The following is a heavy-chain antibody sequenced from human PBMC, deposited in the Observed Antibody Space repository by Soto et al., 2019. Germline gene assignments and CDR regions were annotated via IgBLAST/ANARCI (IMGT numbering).Heavy chain of an antibody. D-gene: IGHD6-6*01. Sequence: QVQLQESGPGLMKPSETLSLTCTASGGSISSYYWRWIRPPPGKGLEWIGYIYYSRSTNYNPSPKSRVTISVDTYKNQVSLKLSSVTAADTAVYYCARSIASRFGLFDYWGQGTLVTVSS. CDR1: GGSISSYY. J-gene: IGHJ4*02. V-gene: IGHV4-59*01. CDR3: ARSIASRFGLFDY. CDR2: IYYSRST.